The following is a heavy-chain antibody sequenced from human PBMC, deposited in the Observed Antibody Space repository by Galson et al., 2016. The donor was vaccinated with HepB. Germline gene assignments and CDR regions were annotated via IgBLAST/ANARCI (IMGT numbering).Heavy chain of an antibody. CDR1: GFTFDDYT. Sequence: SLRLSCAASGFTFDDYTMHWVRQAPGKGLEWVSLISWDGRSPYYADSVNGRFTISIDNSKNSLYLQMNSLRTEDTALYYCGKDWGSLWESSGKGMDVWGQGTTVTVSS. CDR3: GKDWGSLWESSGKGMDV. CDR2: ISWDGRSP. V-gene: IGHV3-43*01. J-gene: IGHJ6*02. D-gene: IGHD3-10*01.